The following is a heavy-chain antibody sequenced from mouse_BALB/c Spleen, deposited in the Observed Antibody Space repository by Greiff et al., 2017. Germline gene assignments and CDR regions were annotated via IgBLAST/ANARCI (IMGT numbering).Heavy chain of an antibody. CDR3: ATAYYGNRAWFAY. CDR1: GFSLTSYG. CDR2: IWGDGST. J-gene: IGHJ3*01. V-gene: IGHV2-4-1*01. D-gene: IGHD2-10*01. Sequence: QVQLKESGPGLVQPSQSLSITCTVSGFSLTSYGVHWVRQSPGKGLEWLGVIWGDGSTDYNSALKSRLSISKDNSKSQVFLKMNSLQTDDTARYYCATAYYGNRAWFAYWGQGTLVTVSA.